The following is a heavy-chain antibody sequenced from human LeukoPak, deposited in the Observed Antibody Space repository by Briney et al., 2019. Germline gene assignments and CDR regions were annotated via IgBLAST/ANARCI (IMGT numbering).Heavy chain of an antibody. Sequence: KASETLSLTCTVSGGSISSGGYYWSWIRQHPGRGLEWIGYIYYSGSTYYNPSLKSRVTISVDTSKNQFSLKPSSVTAADTAVYYCARVGAATISGVFDYWGQGTLVTVSS. CDR3: ARVGAATISGVFDY. CDR2: IYYSGST. CDR1: GGSISSGGYY. J-gene: IGHJ4*02. V-gene: IGHV4-31*03. D-gene: IGHD5-12*01.